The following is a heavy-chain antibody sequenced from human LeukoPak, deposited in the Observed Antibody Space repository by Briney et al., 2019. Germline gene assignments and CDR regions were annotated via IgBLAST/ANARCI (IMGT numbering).Heavy chain of an antibody. Sequence: SETLSLTCTVSGGSISSGDYYWRWIRQPPGQGLEWIGYIYYSGSTYYNPSLKSRVTISVDTSKNQFSLKLSSVTAADTAVYYCARDFPAYCSSTSCYSPLDYWGQGTLVTVSS. CDR2: IYYSGST. CDR3: ARDFPAYCSSTSCYSPLDY. CDR1: GGSISSGDYY. V-gene: IGHV4-30-4*08. J-gene: IGHJ4*02. D-gene: IGHD2-2*02.